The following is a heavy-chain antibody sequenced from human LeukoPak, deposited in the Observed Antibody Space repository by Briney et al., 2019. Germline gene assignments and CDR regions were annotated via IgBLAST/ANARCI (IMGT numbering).Heavy chain of an antibody. D-gene: IGHD5-12*01. J-gene: IGHJ6*02. CDR3: ARGGSGYDSFYYYGMDV. V-gene: IGHV4-59*01. Sequence: PSKTLSLTCTVCGGSISCYYWSWIRQPPGKGLEWMGYIYDSGSTNYNPSLKSRVTISVDTSKNQFSLKLSSVTAADTAVYYCARGGSGYDSFYYYGMDVWGQGTTVTVSS. CDR1: GGSISCYY. CDR2: IYDSGST.